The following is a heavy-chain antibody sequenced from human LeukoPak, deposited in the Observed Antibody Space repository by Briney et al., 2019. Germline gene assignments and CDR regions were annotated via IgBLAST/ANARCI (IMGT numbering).Heavy chain of an antibody. CDR2: IYSTGST. Sequence: PSETLSLTCTVSAGPISGYYWSWIRRPAGKALEWIGRIYSTGSTNYNPSLKSRVTMSVDTSKNQFSLKLSSVTAADTAVYYCATYSSSYWYFDLWGRGTLVTVSS. J-gene: IGHJ2*01. CDR1: AGPISGYY. V-gene: IGHV4-4*07. D-gene: IGHD2-15*01. CDR3: ATYSSSYWYFDL.